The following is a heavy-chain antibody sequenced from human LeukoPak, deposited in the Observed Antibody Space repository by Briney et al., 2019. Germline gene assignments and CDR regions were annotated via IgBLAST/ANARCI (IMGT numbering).Heavy chain of an antibody. CDR2: ISSSSYI. D-gene: IGHD6-19*01. CDR3: ARGSRYSSGWYDY. J-gene: IGHJ4*02. CDR1: GFTFSSYS. Sequence: GGSLRLSCAASGFTFSSYSMNWVRQAPGKGLEWVSSISSSSYIYYADSVKGRFTISRDNAKNSLYLQMNSLRAEDTAVYYCARGSRYSSGWYDYWGQGTLVTVSP. V-gene: IGHV3-21*01.